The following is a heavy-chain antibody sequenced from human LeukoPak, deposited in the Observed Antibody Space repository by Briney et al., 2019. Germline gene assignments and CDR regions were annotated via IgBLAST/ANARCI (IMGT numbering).Heavy chain of an antibody. CDR2: ISGSGGST. J-gene: IGHJ4*02. V-gene: IGHV3-23*01. CDR1: EFTFSSCD. CDR3: AKVPYYDFWSGYDYFDY. Sequence: GGSLRLSSAVSEFTFSSCDMSWVRQAPGKGLEWLSAISGSGGSTYYADSVKGRFTISRDNSKNTLYLQMNSLRAEDTAVYYCAKVPYYDFWSGYDYFDYWGQGTLVTVSS. D-gene: IGHD3-3*01.